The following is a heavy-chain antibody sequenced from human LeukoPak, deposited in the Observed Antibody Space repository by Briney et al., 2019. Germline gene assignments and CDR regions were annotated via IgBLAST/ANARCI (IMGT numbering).Heavy chain of an antibody. CDR1: GFTFSSYA. CDR3: ASLNIAVAGTFDY. Sequence: GGSLRLSCAASGFTFSSYAMHWVRQAPGKGLEWVAVISYNGSNKYYADSVKGRFTISRDNYKNTLYLQMNSLRAEDTAVYYCASLNIAVAGTFDYWGQGTLVTVSS. D-gene: IGHD6-19*01. CDR2: ISYNGSNK. V-gene: IGHV3-30-3*01. J-gene: IGHJ4*02.